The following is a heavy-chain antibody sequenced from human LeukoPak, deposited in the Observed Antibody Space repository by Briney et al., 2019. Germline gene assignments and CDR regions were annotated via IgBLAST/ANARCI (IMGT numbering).Heavy chain of an antibody. D-gene: IGHD4-17*01. CDR1: GGTFSSYA. CDR2: IIPILGIA. Sequence: SVKVSCKASGGTFSSYAISWVRQAPGQGLEWMGRIIPILGIANYAQKFQGRVTITADKSTSTAYMELSSLRSEDTAVYYCARDLNGDHELEDYWGQGTLVTVSS. V-gene: IGHV1-69*04. J-gene: IGHJ4*02. CDR3: ARDLNGDHELEDY.